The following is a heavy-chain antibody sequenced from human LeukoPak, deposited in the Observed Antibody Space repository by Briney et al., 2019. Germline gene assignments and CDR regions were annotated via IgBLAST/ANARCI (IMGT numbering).Heavy chain of an antibody. V-gene: IGHV1-69*01. Sequence: SVKVSCKASGGTFSSYAISWVRQAPGQGLEWMGGIIPIFGTANYAQKFQGRVTITADESTSTAYMELSSLRSEDTAVYYCARDPASIAVAGNDWFDPWGQGTLVTLSS. D-gene: IGHD6-19*01. CDR2: IIPIFGTA. CDR3: ARDPASIAVAGNDWFDP. J-gene: IGHJ5*02. CDR1: GGTFSSYA.